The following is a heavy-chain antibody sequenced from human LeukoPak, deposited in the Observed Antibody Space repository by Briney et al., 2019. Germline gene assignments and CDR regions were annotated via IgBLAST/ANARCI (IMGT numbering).Heavy chain of an antibody. CDR2: IYTSASN. Sequence: PTESLSLACTVPGCSISSYYGSWIRQPAGRVLERIGRIYTSASNDYNPSLKSRVTMSVDTSKNQITLKLSAVTAADTAVYYCASEGSGWAFDYWGQGTLVTVSS. CDR3: ASEGSGWAFDY. CDR1: GCSISSYY. J-gene: IGHJ4*02. V-gene: IGHV4-4*07. D-gene: IGHD6-19*01.